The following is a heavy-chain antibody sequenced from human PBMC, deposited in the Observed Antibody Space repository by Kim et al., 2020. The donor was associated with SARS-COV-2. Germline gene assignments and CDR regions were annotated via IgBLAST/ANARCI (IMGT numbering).Heavy chain of an antibody. V-gene: IGHV4-34*01. D-gene: IGHD2-15*01. CDR3: ARGRSLPHSSSYY. Sequence: SETLSLTCAVYGGSFSGYYWSWIRQPPGKGLEWIGEINHSGSTNYNPSLKSRVTISVDTSKNQFSLKLSSVTAADTAVYYCARGRSLPHSSSYYWGQGT. CDR2: INHSGST. J-gene: IGHJ4*02. CDR1: GGSFSGYY.